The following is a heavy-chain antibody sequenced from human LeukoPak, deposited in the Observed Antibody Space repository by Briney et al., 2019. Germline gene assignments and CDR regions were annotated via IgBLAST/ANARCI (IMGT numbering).Heavy chain of an antibody. Sequence: ASVTVSFKASGYTFTSYDINWVRQATGQGLEWMGWVNPNSGNTGYAQKFQGRVTITRNTSISTAYMELSSLRSDDTAVYYCARFTMVRGVHLRPDYWGQGTLVTVSS. CDR1: GYTFTSYD. J-gene: IGHJ4*02. CDR3: ARFTMVRGVHLRPDY. V-gene: IGHV1-8*03. D-gene: IGHD3-10*01. CDR2: VNPNSGNT.